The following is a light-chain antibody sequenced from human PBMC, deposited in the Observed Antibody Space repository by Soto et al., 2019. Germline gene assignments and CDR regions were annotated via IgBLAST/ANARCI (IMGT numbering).Light chain of an antibody. CDR1: STNVGSSNF. CDR2: DGS. Sequence: QSALTQPASVSGSPGQSITISCTGTSTNVGSSNFVSWYQQYPGKAPRLVIYDGSKRPSGVSIRFSGSKSGNTASLTISGLQTEEEADYYCCSYAGTNTWVFGGGTKLTVL. CDR3: CSYAGTNTWV. J-gene: IGLJ2*01. V-gene: IGLV2-23*01.